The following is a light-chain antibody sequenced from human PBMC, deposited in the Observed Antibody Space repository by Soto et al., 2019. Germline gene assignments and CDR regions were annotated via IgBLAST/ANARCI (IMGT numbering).Light chain of an antibody. V-gene: IGLV2-11*01. J-gene: IGLJ1*01. CDR3: CSYTRRDSYA. CDR1: SSDVGGYKY. Sequence: PVHGGTIFCTKTSSDVGGYKYVSWYQQYPGKAPTLMIYHVSKRPSGVPDRFSGSKSGNTASLTISGLQGEEEADYYCCSYTRRDSYAFGPGTKVTV. CDR2: HVS.